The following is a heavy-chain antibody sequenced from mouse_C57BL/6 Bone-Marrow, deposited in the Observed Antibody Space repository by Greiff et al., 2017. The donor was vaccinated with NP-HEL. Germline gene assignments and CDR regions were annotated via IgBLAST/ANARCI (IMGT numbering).Heavy chain of an antibody. CDR2: INPGSGGT. V-gene: IGHV1-54*01. Sequence: VQRVESGAELVRPGTSVKVSCKASGYAFTNYLIEWVKQRPGQGLEWIGVINPGSGGTNYNEKFKGKATLTADKSSSTAYMQLSSLTSEDSAVYFCAFYGNAMDYWGQGTSVTVSS. J-gene: IGHJ4*01. CDR1: GYAFTNYL. D-gene: IGHD1-1*02. CDR3: AFYGNAMDY.